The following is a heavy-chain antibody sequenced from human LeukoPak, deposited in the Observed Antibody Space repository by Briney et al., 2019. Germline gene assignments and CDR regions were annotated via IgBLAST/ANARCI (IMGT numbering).Heavy chain of an antibody. J-gene: IGHJ3*02. CDR1: GGSISGGGFY. D-gene: IGHD2/OR15-2a*01. Sequence: SETLSLTCIVSGGSISGGGFYWSWLRLHPGKGLVWLAYIYDNGSTYYNPSLKSRLIISIDTSKNQFSLQLSSVTAADTALYFCARGPTLQDAFDIWGQGTLVTVS. CDR3: ARGPTLQDAFDI. CDR2: IYDNGST. V-gene: IGHV4-31*03.